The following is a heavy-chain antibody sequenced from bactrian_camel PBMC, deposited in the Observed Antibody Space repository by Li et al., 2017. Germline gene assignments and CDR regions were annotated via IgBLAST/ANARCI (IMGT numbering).Heavy chain of an antibody. Sequence: HVQLVESGGGSVPAGGSLTLSCTASGYTHRPNCMGWLRQPQDKGRAAVAGISPTNGVTFVDDSVQGRFTISLSTDKNTIYLQMKSLKPEDTGMYYCAADAGTSYDSCDFGVLGRGTQVTV. D-gene: IGHD6*01. J-gene: IGHJ6*01. CDR2: ISPTNGVT. CDR3: AADAGTSYDSCDFGV. V-gene: IGHV3-3*01. CDR1: GYTHRPNC.